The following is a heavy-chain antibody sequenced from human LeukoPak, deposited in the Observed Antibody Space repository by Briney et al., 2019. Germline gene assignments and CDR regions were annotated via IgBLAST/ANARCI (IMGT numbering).Heavy chain of an antibody. Sequence: GGSLRLSCAASGFTFSNYWMSWARQVPGKGLEWVSYISSSGSTIYYADSVKGRFTISRDNAKNSLYLQMNSLRAEDTAVYYCAIRVSRWGALDYWGQGTLVTVSS. V-gene: IGHV3-11*01. CDR3: AIRVSRWGALDY. CDR1: GFTFSNYW. D-gene: IGHD3-10*01. CDR2: ISSSGSTI. J-gene: IGHJ4*02.